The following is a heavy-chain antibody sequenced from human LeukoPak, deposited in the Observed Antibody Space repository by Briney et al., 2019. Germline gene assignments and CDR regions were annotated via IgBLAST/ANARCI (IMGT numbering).Heavy chain of an antibody. Sequence: PSETLSLTCTVSGGSISSGSYYWSWIRQPAGKGLEWIGRIYTSGSTNYNPSLKSRVTISVDKSKNQFSLKLSSVTAADTAVYYCARGKGRWLKKAFDIWGQGTMVTVSS. D-gene: IGHD5-24*01. CDR3: ARGKGRWLKKAFDI. V-gene: IGHV4-61*02. CDR2: IYTSGST. J-gene: IGHJ3*02. CDR1: GGSISSGSYY.